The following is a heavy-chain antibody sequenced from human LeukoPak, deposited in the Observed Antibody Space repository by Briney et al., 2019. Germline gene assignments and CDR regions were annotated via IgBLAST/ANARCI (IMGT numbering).Heavy chain of an antibody. V-gene: IGHV3-23*01. D-gene: IGHD1-1*01. CDR2: ISGRGSDR. J-gene: IGHJ5*01. Sequence: GGSLRLSCAASGFTFSNYALTWVRQTPGKGLEWVSTISGRGSDRFYADAVKGRFTISRDNSKNTMYLQMNSLRIEDTAFYYCAKGVDNTGRLRWFDSWCQGTLVTVSS. CDR1: GFTFSNYA. CDR3: AKGVDNTGRLRWFDS.